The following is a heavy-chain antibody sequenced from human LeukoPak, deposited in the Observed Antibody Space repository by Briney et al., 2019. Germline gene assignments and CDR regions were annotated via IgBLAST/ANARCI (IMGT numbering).Heavy chain of an antibody. CDR3: ARVAPLSGWYDPGSYFDY. CDR1: GYTFTSYY. V-gene: IGHV1-46*01. D-gene: IGHD6-19*01. Sequence: ASVKVSCKASGYTFTSYYMHWVRQAPGQGLEWMGIINPSGGSTSYAQKFQGRVTMTRDMSTSTVYMELSSPRSEDTAVYYCARVAPLSGWYDPGSYFDYWGQGTLVTVSS. CDR2: INPSGGST. J-gene: IGHJ4*02.